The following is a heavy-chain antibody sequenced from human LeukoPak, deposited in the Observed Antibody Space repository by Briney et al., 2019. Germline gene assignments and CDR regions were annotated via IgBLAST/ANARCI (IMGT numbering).Heavy chain of an antibody. CDR3: ASYGDYEYYFDY. D-gene: IGHD4-17*01. Sequence: PSETLSLTCTVSGGSISSSSYYWGWIRQPPGKGLEWIGSIYHSGSTYYNPSLKSRVTISVDTSKNQFSLKLSSVTAADTAVYYCASYGDYEYYFDYWGQGTLVTVSS. V-gene: IGHV4-39*01. CDR2: IYHSGST. CDR1: GGSISSSSYY. J-gene: IGHJ4*02.